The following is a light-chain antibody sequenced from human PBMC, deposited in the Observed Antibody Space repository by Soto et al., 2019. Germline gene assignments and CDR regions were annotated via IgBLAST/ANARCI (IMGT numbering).Light chain of an antibody. J-gene: IGKJ4*01. CDR1: QDISNY. Sequence: DIPMTQSPSSLSASVGGRVTITCQASQDISNYLNWYQQKPGKAPKLLIYDASNLETGVPSRFSGSGSGTEFTSTISSLQPEDIAASYCQQYDNLPLTFGGGTKVEIK. CDR3: QQYDNLPLT. CDR2: DAS. V-gene: IGKV1-33*01.